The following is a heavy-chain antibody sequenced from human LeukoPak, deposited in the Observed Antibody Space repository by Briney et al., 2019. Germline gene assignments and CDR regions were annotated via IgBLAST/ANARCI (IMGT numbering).Heavy chain of an antibody. CDR3: AKLDPTKAYYFDF. D-gene: IGHD2-8*01. V-gene: IGHV3-23*01. CDR1: GFTFSSYG. Sequence: GGSLRLSCAASGFTFSSYGMNWVRQAPGKGLEWVSGISGSGGTTRYADSVKGRFTTSRDNSKNTVYLQMNSLMAEDTAVYYCAKLDPTKAYYFDFWGQGTLVTVSS. J-gene: IGHJ4*02. CDR2: ISGSGGTT.